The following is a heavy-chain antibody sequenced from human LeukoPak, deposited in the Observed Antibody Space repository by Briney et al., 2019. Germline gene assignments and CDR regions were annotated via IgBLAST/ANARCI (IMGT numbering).Heavy chain of an antibody. Sequence: GGSLRLSCAASGFTFSHYWMTWIRQAPGKGLEWVANIKQDGSEKYYVDSVKGRFTISRDNAKNTLHLQMNSLRAEDTAVYYCVRWQDIWGQGTMVTVSS. J-gene: IGHJ3*02. CDR3: VRWQDI. CDR1: GFTFSHYW. CDR2: IKQDGSEK. V-gene: IGHV3-7*01.